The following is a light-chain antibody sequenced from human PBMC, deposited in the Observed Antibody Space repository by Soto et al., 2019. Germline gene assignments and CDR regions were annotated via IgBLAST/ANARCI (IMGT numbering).Light chain of an antibody. J-gene: IGLJ2*01. CDR2: RNN. V-gene: IGLV1-47*01. CDR1: SSNIGSNY. CDR3: AAWDESLSGPVV. Sequence: QSVLTQPPSASGTPGQRVTISCSGSSSNIGSNYVYWYQQLPGTAPKLLIYRNNQRHSGVPDRFSGSKSGTSASLAISGLRSEDEADYYCAAWDESLSGPVVFGGGTKLTVL.